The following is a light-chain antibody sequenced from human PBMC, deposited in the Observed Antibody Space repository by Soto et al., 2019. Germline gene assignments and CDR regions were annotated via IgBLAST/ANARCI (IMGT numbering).Light chain of an antibody. J-gene: IGKJ5*01. V-gene: IGKV3-20*01. CDR2: GAS. CDR1: QSVSSNN. Sequence: EIVLTQSPGTLSLSPGETATLSCKASQSVSSNNLAWDHQKPGQTPSLLIYGASTRATGIPDRFSGSGSATDFTLTISRLEPEDFTVYYCQQYDNSITFGQGTRLEIE. CDR3: QQYDNSIT.